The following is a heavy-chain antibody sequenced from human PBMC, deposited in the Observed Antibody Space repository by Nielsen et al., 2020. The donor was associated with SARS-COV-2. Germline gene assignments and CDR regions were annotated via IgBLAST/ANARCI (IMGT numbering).Heavy chain of an antibody. CDR1: GFTFSSYA. CDR2: ISGSGGST. J-gene: IGHJ4*02. Sequence: GESLKISCAASGFTFSSYAMSWVRQAPGKGLEWVSAISGSGGSTYYADSVKGRFTISRDNSKNTLYLQMNSLRAEDTAVYYCAKASQTIQLWPRGPFDYWGQGTLVTVSS. CDR3: AKASQTIQLWPRGPFDY. D-gene: IGHD5-18*01. V-gene: IGHV3-23*01.